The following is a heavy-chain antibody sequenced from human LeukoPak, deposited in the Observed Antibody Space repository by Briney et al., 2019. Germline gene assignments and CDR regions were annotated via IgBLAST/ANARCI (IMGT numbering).Heavy chain of an antibody. D-gene: IGHD1-26*01. J-gene: IGHJ4*02. Sequence: SETLSLTCTVFGDSISSDSYYWGWIRQPPGKRLEWIGSIYYSGTTYYNPSLKSRVAISVDTSKNQFSLRLSSVTTTDTAVYYCARRASGSYSYWGQGTLVIVSS. CDR2: IYYSGTT. CDR3: ARRASGSYSY. V-gene: IGHV4-39*01. CDR1: GDSISSDSYY.